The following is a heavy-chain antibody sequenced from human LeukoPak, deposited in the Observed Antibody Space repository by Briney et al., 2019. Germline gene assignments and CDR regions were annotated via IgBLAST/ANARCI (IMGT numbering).Heavy chain of an antibody. CDR2: IYTSGST. V-gene: IGHV4-4*07. J-gene: IGHJ3*02. D-gene: IGHD7-27*01. CDR3: ARQDTGDGRAFDI. Sequence: EPSETLSLTCTVSGGFISGYYWSWIRQPAGKGLEWIGRIYTSGSTNYNPSLKSRITMSVDTSMNQFSLKLSSVTAADRDVYYCARQDTGDGRAFDIWGQGTVVTVSS. CDR1: GGFISGYY.